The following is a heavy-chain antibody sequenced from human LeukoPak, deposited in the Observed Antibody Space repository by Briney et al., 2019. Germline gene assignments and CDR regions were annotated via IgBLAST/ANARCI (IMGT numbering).Heavy chain of an antibody. Sequence: GASVKVSCKASGYTFTGYYMHWVRQAPGQGLEWMGWINPNSGGTNYAQKFQGRVTMTRDTYISTAYMELSRLRSDDTAVYYCARVRYRLAETYIDYWGQGTLVTVSS. CDR2: INPNSGGT. J-gene: IGHJ4*02. CDR1: GYTFTGYY. CDR3: ARVRYRLAETYIDY. D-gene: IGHD3-16*01. V-gene: IGHV1-2*02.